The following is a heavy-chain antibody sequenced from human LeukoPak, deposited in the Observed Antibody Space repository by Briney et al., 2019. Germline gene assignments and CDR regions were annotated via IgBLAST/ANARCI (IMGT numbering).Heavy chain of an antibody. V-gene: IGHV3-23*01. CDR3: AKEGRKTGNTYGYEYDC. CDR1: GFTFSSYA. CDR2: VSSSGGST. Sequence: GGSLRLSCAASGFTFSSYAMSWVRQAPGKGLEWVSAVSSSGGSTNYADYVKGQFTISRDNSKNTVYLQMNNLRAEDTAVYYCAKEGRKTGNTYGYEYDCWGQGTLVTVSS. J-gene: IGHJ4*02. D-gene: IGHD5-18*01.